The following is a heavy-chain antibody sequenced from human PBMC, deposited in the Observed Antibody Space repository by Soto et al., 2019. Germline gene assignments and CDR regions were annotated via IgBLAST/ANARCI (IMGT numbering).Heavy chain of an antibody. Sequence: QLQLQESGPGQVKPSETLSLTCTVSGGSISTSSYYWGWIRQPPGKGLEWIGSIYFSGSTYYNPSLKSRVTISVDTSKNQFSLKLSSVTAADTAVYYCARHVPSGYILHNFDYWGQGTLVTVSS. CDR1: GGSISTSSYY. J-gene: IGHJ4*02. V-gene: IGHV4-39*01. CDR2: IYFSGST. CDR3: ARHVPSGYILHNFDY. D-gene: IGHD3-22*01.